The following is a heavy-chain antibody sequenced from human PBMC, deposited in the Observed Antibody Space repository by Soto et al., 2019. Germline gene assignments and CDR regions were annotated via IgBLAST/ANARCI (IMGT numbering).Heavy chain of an antibody. D-gene: IGHD6-19*01. CDR2: IDIAGSTT. V-gene: IGHV3-74*01. J-gene: IGHJ4*02. CDR1: GFTFSSYW. CDR3: ARDQTVAGPTTFDY. Sequence: EVQLVESGGGLVQPGGSLRLSCAASGFTFSSYWMHWVRHTPGKGLVWVSRIDIAGSTTTYADSVKGRFTISRDNAKNTLYLQRNSLRAEDTAVYDCARDQTVAGPTTFDYCGQGTLVTVSS.